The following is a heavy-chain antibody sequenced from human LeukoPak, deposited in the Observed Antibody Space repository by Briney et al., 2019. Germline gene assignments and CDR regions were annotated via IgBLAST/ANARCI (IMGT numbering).Heavy chain of an antibody. CDR3: AKVEGGLGSYYYYYYYMDV. Sequence: GGSLRLSCAASGFTFSNYAMSWVRQAPGKGLEWVSSISTSGGTTYYADSVKGRFTISRDNSKNTLYLQMNSLRAEDTAVYYCAKVEGGLGSYYYYYYYMDVWGKGTTVTVSS. V-gene: IGHV3-23*01. J-gene: IGHJ6*03. D-gene: IGHD1-26*01. CDR2: ISTSGGTT. CDR1: GFTFSNYA.